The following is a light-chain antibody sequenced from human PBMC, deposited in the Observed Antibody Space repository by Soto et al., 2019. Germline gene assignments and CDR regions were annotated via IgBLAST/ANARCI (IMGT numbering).Light chain of an antibody. CDR2: DAS. J-gene: IGKJ1*01. Sequence: DIQLAQSPSMQSASVGDRVTITCRASQTMDKKFAWYQQKPGKAPKLLIFDASTLESGVPLRFSGSGSGTEYSLAVNGLQPEEFGTYFCQQYDLYWTFGQGTQVEI. CDR3: QQYDLYWT. CDR1: QTMDKK. V-gene: IGKV1-5*01.